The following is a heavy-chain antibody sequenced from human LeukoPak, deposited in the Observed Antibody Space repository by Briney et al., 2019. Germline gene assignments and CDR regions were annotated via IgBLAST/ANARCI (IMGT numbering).Heavy chain of an antibody. J-gene: IGHJ4*02. CDR2: VTYDGRNK. CDR3: ARGVECSGSTCYHYFDS. Sequence: PGRSLRLSCAASGLTFSDYPMHWVRQAPGKGLEWVAVVTYDGRNKYYADSAEGRFTISRDNSKNTLYLQMNSLRDEDTAVYYYARGVECSGSTCYHYFDSWGRGTLVTVSS. D-gene: IGHD2-2*01. CDR1: GLTFSDYP. V-gene: IGHV3-30*14.